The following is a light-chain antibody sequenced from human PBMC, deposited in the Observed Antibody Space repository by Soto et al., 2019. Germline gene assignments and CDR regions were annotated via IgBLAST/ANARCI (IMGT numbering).Light chain of an antibody. J-gene: IGKJ2*01. CDR1: QSVSSSY. Sequence: EIVLTQSPGTLSLSPGERATLSCKASQSVSSSYLAWYQQKPGQAPRLLIYGASSRANGIPDRFSDSGSGTDFTLTISRLEPEDFAVYYCQQYGSSYTFGRGTKLEIK. CDR2: GAS. CDR3: QQYGSSYT. V-gene: IGKV3-20*01.